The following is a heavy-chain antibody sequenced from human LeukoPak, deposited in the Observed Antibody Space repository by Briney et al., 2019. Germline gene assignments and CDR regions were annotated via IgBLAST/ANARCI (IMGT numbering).Heavy chain of an antibody. D-gene: IGHD4-11*01. J-gene: IGHJ4*02. CDR3: AREVRAFDY. CDR1: GYTFTSYY. Sequence: ASVKVSCKASGYTFTSYYMHWVRQAPGQGLEWMGWINTNTGNSTYAQGFTGRFVFSLDTSVSTAYLQISSLKAEDTAVYYCAREVRAFDYWGQGALVTVSS. CDR2: INTNTGNS. V-gene: IGHV7-4-1*02.